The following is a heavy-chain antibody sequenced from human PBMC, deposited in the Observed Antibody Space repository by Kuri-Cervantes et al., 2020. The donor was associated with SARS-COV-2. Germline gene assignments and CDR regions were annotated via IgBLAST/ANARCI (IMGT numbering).Heavy chain of an antibody. Sequence: GGSLRLSCAASGFTFDDYAMHWVWQAPGKGLEWVSGISWNSGSIGYADSVKGRFTISRDNAKNSLYLQMNSLRDEDTSVYYCARVWIAAAGTGFDLWGQGTLVTVSS. J-gene: IGHJ4*02. D-gene: IGHD6-13*01. CDR2: ISWNSGSI. CDR1: GFTFDDYA. V-gene: IGHV3-9*01. CDR3: ARVWIAAAGTGFDL.